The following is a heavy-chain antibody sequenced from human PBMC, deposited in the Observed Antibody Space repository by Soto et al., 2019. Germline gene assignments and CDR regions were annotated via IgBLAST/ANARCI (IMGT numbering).Heavy chain of an antibody. CDR1: GYTFTGYY. D-gene: IGHD3-9*01. V-gene: IGHV1-2*02. CDR3: ARTQADILTGYSYYYGMDV. CDR2: INPNSGGT. J-gene: IGHJ6*02. Sequence: GASVKVSCKASGYTFTGYYMHWVRQAPGQGLEWMGWINPNSGGTNYAQKFQGRVTMTRDTSISTAYVELSRLRSDDTAVYYCARTQADILTGYSYYYGMDVWGQGTTVTVSS.